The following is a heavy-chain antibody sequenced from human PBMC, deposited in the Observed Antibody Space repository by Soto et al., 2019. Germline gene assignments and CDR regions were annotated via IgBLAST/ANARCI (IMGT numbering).Heavy chain of an antibody. V-gene: IGHV3-30*03. J-gene: IGHJ4*02. CDR2: ISSNGLNK. CDR1: GFTFSSFG. CDR3: ARDWNWVFDY. Sequence: GGSLRLSCAASGFTFSSFGIHWVRQAPGKGLEWVAHISSNGLNKYYADSVKGRFTISRDNSKNTVYLQMNSLRPEDTAVYYCARDWNWVFDYWGQGTLVTVSS. D-gene: IGHD1-7*01.